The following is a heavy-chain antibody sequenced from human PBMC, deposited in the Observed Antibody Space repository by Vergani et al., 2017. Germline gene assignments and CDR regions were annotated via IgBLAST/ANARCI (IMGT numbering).Heavy chain of an antibody. J-gene: IGHJ5*02. CDR3: AKGVGLRLGESFNWFDP. V-gene: IGHV3-9*01. Sequence: EVQLVESEGGLVQPGGSLRLSCAASGFTFDDYAMHWVRQAPGKGLEWVSGISWNSGSIGYADSVKGRFTISRDNAKNSLYLQMNSLRAEDTALYYCAKGVGLRLGESFNWFDPWGQGTLVTVSS. CDR1: GFTFDDYA. CDR2: ISWNSGSI. D-gene: IGHD3-16*01.